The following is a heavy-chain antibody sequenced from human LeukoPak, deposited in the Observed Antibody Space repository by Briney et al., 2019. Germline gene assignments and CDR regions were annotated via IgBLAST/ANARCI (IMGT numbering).Heavy chain of an antibody. V-gene: IGHV3-11*04. Sequence: GSLRPSCAASGFTFSDYYMSWIRQAPGKGLEWVSYISSSGSTIYYADSVKGRFTISRDNAKNSLYLQMNSLRAEDTAVYYCARVHIVVVIATRFDYWGQGTLVTVSS. CDR1: GFTFSDYY. J-gene: IGHJ4*02. CDR3: ARVHIVVVIATRFDY. D-gene: IGHD2-21*01. CDR2: ISSSGSTI.